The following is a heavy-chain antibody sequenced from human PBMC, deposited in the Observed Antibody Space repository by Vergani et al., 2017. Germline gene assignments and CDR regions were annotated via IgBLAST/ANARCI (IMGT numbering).Heavy chain of an antibody. CDR3: AREGGYFERGSGSYFAY. Sequence: QVQLVQSGAEVKKPGSSVKVSCKASGGTFSSYAISWVRQAPGQGLEWMGGIIPIFGTANYAQKFQGRVTITADKSTSTAYMELSSLRSEDTAVYYCAREGGYFERGSGSYFAYWGQGTLVTVSS. V-gene: IGHV1-69*06. J-gene: IGHJ4*02. D-gene: IGHD3-10*01. CDR1: GGTFSSYA. CDR2: IIPIFGTA.